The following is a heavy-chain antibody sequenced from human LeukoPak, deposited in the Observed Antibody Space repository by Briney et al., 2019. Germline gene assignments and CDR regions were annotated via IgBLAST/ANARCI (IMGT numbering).Heavy chain of an antibody. CDR1: GGSISSSSYY. V-gene: IGHV4-39*05. J-gene: IGHJ4*02. CDR2: IYYSGST. Sequence: PSETPSLTCAVSGGSISSSSYYWGWIRQPPGKGLEWIGSIYYSGSTYYNPSLKSRVTISVDTSKNQFSLKLSSVTAADTAVYYCATDDSSGYYYVYWGQGTLVTVSS. CDR3: ATDDSSGYYYVY. D-gene: IGHD3-22*01.